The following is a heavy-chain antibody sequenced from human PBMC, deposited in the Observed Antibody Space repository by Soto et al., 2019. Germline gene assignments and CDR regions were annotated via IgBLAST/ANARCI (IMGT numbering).Heavy chain of an antibody. CDR1: GGSISSYY. D-gene: IGHD3-22*01. Sequence: SETLSLTCTVSGGSISSYYWSWIRQPPGKGLEWIGYIYYSGSTNYNPSLKSRVTISVDTSKNQFSLKLSSVTAADTAVYYCARDQPRSYYYDSSGYYGGMDVWGQGTTVTVSS. V-gene: IGHV4-59*01. CDR2: IYYSGST. CDR3: ARDQPRSYYYDSSGYYGGMDV. J-gene: IGHJ6*02.